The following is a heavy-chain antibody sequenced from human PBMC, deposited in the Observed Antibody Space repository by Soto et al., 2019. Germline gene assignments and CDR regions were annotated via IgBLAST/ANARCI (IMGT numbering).Heavy chain of an antibody. D-gene: IGHD2-15*01. J-gene: IGHJ4*02. CDR1: GFSFSSYT. V-gene: IGHV3-48*01. CDR2: ISRSSSSI. CDR3: ARGREYCSGDNCYETGSDY. Sequence: EVQLVESGGGLVQPGGSLRLSCAVSGFSFSSYTMNWVRQAPGKGLEWISSISRSSSSIYYRDSVKGRFTISRDNAKTSLYLQMNSLRVEDTAVYYCARGREYCSGDNCYETGSDYWGQGTLVTVSS.